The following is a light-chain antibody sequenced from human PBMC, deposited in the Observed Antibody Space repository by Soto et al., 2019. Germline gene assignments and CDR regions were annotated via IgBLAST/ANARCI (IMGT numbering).Light chain of an antibody. J-gene: IGKJ1*01. CDR2: DAS. CDR1: QSVSSY. CDR3: QQYGSSPT. Sequence: EIVLTQSPATLSLSPGERATLSCRASQSVSSYLAWYQQKPCQAPRLLIYDASNKATGILARFTGSGSGTDFNLTISSVEPEDFAVYYCQQYGSSPTFGQGTKVDIK. V-gene: IGKV3-11*01.